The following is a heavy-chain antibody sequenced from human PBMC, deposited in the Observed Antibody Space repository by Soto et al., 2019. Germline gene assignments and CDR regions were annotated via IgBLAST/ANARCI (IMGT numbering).Heavy chain of an antibody. CDR1: GGSIISSSW. V-gene: IGHV4-4*02. D-gene: IGHD3-22*01. Sequence: SETLSLTCTVSGGSIISSSWWSWVRQSPGKGLEWIGEIYHSGGTNYNPSLESRVTISVDKPKNQFSLKLSSVTAADTGVYYCARDRTYDDTSDSYSKTSPFDSSGQGALVTFSS. J-gene: IGHJ4*02. CDR3: ARDRTYDDTSDSYSKTSPFDS. CDR2: IYHSGGT.